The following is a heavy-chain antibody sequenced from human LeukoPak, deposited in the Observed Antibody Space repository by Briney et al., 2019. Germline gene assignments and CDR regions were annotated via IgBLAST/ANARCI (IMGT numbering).Heavy chain of an antibody. Sequence: GGSLRLSCAASGFTFSSYSMSWVRQAPGKGLEWVSSISSSSTYVYYADSVKGRFTISRDNAKISLYLQMNSLGAEDTAVYYCARDLSDDYSLDYWGQGTLVSVSS. V-gene: IGHV3-21*01. CDR2: ISSSSTYV. CDR1: GFTFSSYS. J-gene: IGHJ4*02. D-gene: IGHD3-16*01. CDR3: ARDLSDDYSLDY.